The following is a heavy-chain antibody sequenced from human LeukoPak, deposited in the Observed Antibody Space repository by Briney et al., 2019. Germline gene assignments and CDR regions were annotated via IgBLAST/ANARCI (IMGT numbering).Heavy chain of an antibody. CDR3: ARLVEAEDIVARHPTGWFDP. CDR2: IHHSGSS. J-gene: IGHJ5*02. CDR1: GGSIRSYY. V-gene: IGHV4-59*01. Sequence: NPSETLSLTCTVSGGSIRSYYWSWIRQPPGKGLEWIGYIHHSGSSNYNPSLKSRVTISVDTSKNQFSLKLNSVTAADTAVYYCARLVEAEDIVARHPTGWFDPWGQGTLVTVSS. D-gene: IGHD5-12*01.